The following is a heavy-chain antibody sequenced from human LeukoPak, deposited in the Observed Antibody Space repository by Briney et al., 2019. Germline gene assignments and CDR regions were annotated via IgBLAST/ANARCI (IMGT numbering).Heavy chain of an antibody. J-gene: IGHJ4*02. CDR3: ASERQRVPPYYDFWSGFFY. D-gene: IGHD3-3*01. V-gene: IGHV3-48*04. CDR2: ISSSSSTI. Sequence: GGSLRLSCAASGFTFSSYSMNWVREAPGKGLECVSYISSSSSTIYYADSVKGRFTISRDNSKNSLYLQMNSLRAEDTAVYYCASERQRVPPYYDFWSGFFYWGQGALVTASP. CDR1: GFTFSSYS.